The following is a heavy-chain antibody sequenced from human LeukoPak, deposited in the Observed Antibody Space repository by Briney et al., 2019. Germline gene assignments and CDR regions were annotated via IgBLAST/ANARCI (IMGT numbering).Heavy chain of an antibody. V-gene: IGHV4-59*01. CDR3: ARGLGASSGYYLHVPTFVY. Sequence: PSETLTLTCTASGVSISSYYWSWIRQPPGKGLEWIGYIYYSGSTNYNPSLKSRVTILVDTYKNQFPLKQSSVSAADTAVYYCARGLGASSGYYLHVPTFVYWGQGTLVTVSS. CDR1: GVSISSYY. J-gene: IGHJ4*02. CDR2: IYYSGST. D-gene: IGHD3-22*01.